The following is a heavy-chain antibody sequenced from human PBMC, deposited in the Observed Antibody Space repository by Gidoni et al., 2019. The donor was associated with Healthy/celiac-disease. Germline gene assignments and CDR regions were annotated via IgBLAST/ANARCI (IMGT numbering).Heavy chain of an antibody. V-gene: IGHV4-34*01. J-gene: IGHJ4*02. Sequence: QVQLQQWGAGLLQPSEPLPLTCAVYGGSFSGYYWSWISQPPRKGLEWIGEINHSRSTHYNPSLKSRVTISVDTSKNQLSLKLSSVTAADTAVYYCARSIADRPTQLRGPFDYWGQGTLVTVSS. CDR3: ARSIADRPTQLRGPFDY. CDR2: INHSRST. CDR1: GGSFSGYY. D-gene: IGHD1-1*01.